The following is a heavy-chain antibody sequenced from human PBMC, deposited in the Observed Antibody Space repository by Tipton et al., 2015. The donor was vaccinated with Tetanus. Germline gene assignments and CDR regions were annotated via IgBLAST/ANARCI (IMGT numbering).Heavy chain of an antibody. Sequence: GSLRLSCEASGFTFSRYWMSWVRQAPGKGLEWVASISSTTSYIYYADSLKGRFTISRDNAKNSLYLQMDSLRAEDTAVYYCASGSALDYWGQGTLVTVSS. CDR1: GFTFSRYW. D-gene: IGHD6-25*01. CDR2: ISSTTSYI. V-gene: IGHV3-21*01. J-gene: IGHJ4*02. CDR3: ASGSALDY.